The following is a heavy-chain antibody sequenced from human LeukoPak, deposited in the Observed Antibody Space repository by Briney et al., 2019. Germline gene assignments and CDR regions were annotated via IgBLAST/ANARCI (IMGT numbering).Heavy chain of an antibody. J-gene: IGHJ5*02. CDR3: ARGDYYGSPKVVAA. Sequence: ASVKVSCKASGYTFTDYYINRVRQAPGQGIEWIGWINPNSGDTNYAQKFQDRVTMTRDTSISTAYIELNFLRSDDTAVFYCARGDYYGSPKVVAAWGQGTLVTVSS. CDR2: INPNSGDT. V-gene: IGHV1-2*02. CDR1: GYTFTDYY. D-gene: IGHD3-10*01.